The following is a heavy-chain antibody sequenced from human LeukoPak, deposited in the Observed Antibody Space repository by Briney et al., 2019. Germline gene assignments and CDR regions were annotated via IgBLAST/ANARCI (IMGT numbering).Heavy chain of an antibody. CDR1: GFTFSNYA. CDR2: LNGGRT. D-gene: IGHD2-2*03. CDR3: VKEVTGYGYFDY. V-gene: IGHV3-23*01. Sequence: PGGSLRLSCVASGFTFSNYAMSWARQAPGKGLEWIAALNGGRTFFQDSVRGRFTISRDNSKNTLYLQLNSLRGDDTAVYCVKEVTGYGYFDYWGRGTLVTVSS. J-gene: IGHJ4*02.